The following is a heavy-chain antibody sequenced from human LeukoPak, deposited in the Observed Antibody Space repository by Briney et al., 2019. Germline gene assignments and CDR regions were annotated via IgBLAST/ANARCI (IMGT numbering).Heavy chain of an antibody. Sequence: PSETLSLTCTVSGGSISSYHWSWIRQPPGKGLEWIGYIYYSGSTNYNPSLKSRVTISVDTSKNQFSLKLSSVTAADTAVYYCARALTDGSGSYYSSSYYYYGMDVWGQGTTVTVSS. CDR3: ARALTDGSGSYYSSSYYYYGMDV. CDR1: GGSISSYH. J-gene: IGHJ6*02. D-gene: IGHD3-10*01. V-gene: IGHV4-59*01. CDR2: IYYSGST.